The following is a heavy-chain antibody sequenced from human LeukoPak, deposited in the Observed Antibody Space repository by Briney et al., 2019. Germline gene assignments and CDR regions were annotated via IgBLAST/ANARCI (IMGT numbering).Heavy chain of an antibody. J-gene: IGHJ4*02. D-gene: IGHD2-2*01. V-gene: IGHV4-61*02. CDR3: ASGLRSAASDY. Sequence: SETLSLTCTVSGGSISSGGYYWSWIRQPAGKGLEWIGRIYTSGSTNYNPSLKSRVTMSVDTSKNQFSLKLSSVTAADTAVYYCASGLRSAASDYWGQGTLVTVSS. CDR2: IYTSGST. CDR1: GGSISSGGYY.